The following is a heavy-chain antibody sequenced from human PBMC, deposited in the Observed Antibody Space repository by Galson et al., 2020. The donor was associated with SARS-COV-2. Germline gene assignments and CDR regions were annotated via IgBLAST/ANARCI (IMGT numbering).Heavy chain of an antibody. Sequence: SQTPSLTCAVYGGYFSGYYWSWIRQPPGKRLEWVGEINRVGNTNYNPSLKSRVTISVDTSKNQFSLHLSAVTAADTALYYCARRGSRYNWTYVGYFDYWGEGTGVTVS. CDR2: INRVGNT. CDR1: GGYFSGYY. V-gene: IGHV4-34*01. CDR3: ARRGSRYNWTYVGYFDY. J-gene: IGHJ4*02. D-gene: IGHD1-7*01.